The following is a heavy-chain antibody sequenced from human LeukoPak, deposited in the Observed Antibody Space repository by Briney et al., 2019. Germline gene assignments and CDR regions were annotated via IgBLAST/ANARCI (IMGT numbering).Heavy chain of an antibody. J-gene: IGHJ4*02. CDR1: GFTFSSYG. V-gene: IGHV3-30*02. D-gene: IGHD3-9*01. CDR3: AKRFIKYYEILTGYPGDY. Sequence: PGGSLRLSCAASGFTFSSYGMHWVRQAPGKGLEWVAFIRYDGTNEYYADSVKGRFTISRDNSKNTLYLQMNTLRAEDTAVYYCAKRFIKYYEILTGYPGDYWGQGTLVTVSS. CDR2: IRYDGTNE.